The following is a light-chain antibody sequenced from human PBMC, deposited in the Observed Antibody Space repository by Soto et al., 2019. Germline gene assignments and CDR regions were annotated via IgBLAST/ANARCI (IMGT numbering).Light chain of an antibody. V-gene: IGKV1-5*03. J-gene: IGKJ1*01. CDR2: KAS. CDR3: QHYNSYSEA. CDR1: QTISSW. Sequence: IQMSQSASALSANVGDRVTITCRASQTISSWLAWYQQKPGKAPKLLIYKASTLKSGVPSRFSGSGSGTEFTLTISSLQPDDFATYYCQHYNSYSEAFGQGSNVDIK.